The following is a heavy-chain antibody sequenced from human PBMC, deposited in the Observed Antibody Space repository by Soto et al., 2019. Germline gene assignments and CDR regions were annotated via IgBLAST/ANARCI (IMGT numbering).Heavy chain of an antibody. J-gene: IGHJ4*02. Sequence: GGSLRLSCAASGFTFSSYAMTWVRQAPGKGLEWVSGISDTGGTTYYADSVKGRFTVSRDNSRDTLHLQMNNLRGDDTAVYYCVQRGGSGYYGAFDYWGQGALVTAPQ. CDR3: VQRGGSGYYGAFDY. CDR2: ISDTGGTT. V-gene: IGHV3-23*01. D-gene: IGHD3-22*01. CDR1: GFTFSSYA.